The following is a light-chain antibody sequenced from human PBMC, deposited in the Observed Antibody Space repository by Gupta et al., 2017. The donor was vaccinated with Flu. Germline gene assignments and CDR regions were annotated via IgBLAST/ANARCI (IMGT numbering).Light chain of an antibody. Sequence: GESATLSCRASQSVDSSYLAWYQQKPGQAPRLLIYGASSRATGIPDRFSGSGSGTDFTLTISRLEPEDFAVYYCQQYGSSRWTFGQGTKVEIK. V-gene: IGKV3-20*01. J-gene: IGKJ1*01. CDR2: GAS. CDR3: QQYGSSRWT. CDR1: QSVDSSY.